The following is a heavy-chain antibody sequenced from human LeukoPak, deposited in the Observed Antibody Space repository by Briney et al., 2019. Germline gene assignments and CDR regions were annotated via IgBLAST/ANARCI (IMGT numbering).Heavy chain of an antibody. CDR3: ARAVLYDILSGHFHFDS. D-gene: IGHD3-9*01. Sequence: PGGSLRLSCEASGFTFKNYDFHWVCQVTGKGLEWVAAIDTAGETYYAGSVKGRFTISRDRVQNSVYLQMDSLRGGDTAVYYCARAVLYDILSGHFHFDSWGKGTLVTVSS. J-gene: IGHJ4*02. V-gene: IGHV3-13*01. CDR1: GFTFKNYD. CDR2: IDTAGET.